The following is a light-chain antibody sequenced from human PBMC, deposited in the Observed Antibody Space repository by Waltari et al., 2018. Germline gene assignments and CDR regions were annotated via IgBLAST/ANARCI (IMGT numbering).Light chain of an antibody. Sequence: QSALTQPASVSGSPGQSITISCSGTDSDVGAYDFVSWYQQHPGKAPHLLLYEVSNRPSGISIRFSASKSGNTASLTISGLQAEDEADYYCSSYTTSSAPGVFGTGTRVTVL. J-gene: IGLJ1*01. V-gene: IGLV2-14*01. CDR3: SSYTTSSAPGV. CDR2: EVS. CDR1: DSDVGAYDF.